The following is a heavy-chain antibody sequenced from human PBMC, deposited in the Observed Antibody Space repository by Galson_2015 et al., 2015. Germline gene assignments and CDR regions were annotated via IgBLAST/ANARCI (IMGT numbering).Heavy chain of an antibody. CDR2: TYYRSKWFN. Sequence: CAISGDSVSSNSAAWNWIRQSPSRGLEGLGRTYYRSKWFNDYAVSVKSRIRINPDTSKNQFSLQLNSVTPEDTAVYYCAGGLTGTMEYLGQGTLVTVSS. J-gene: IGHJ4*02. D-gene: IGHD1-7*01. CDR3: AGGLTGTMEY. CDR1: GDSVSSNSAA. V-gene: IGHV6-1*01.